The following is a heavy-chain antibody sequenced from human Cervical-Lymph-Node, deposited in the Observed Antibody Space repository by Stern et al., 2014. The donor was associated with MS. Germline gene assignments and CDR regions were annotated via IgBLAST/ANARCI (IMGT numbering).Heavy chain of an antibody. J-gene: IGHJ4*02. CDR1: GGTFSSYA. CDR3: ASTVRYFDWLPLDY. D-gene: IGHD3-9*01. CDR2: IIPSVCIA. Sequence: VQLVQSGAEVKKPGSSVKVSCKASGGTFSSYAISWVRQAPGQGLEWMGGIIPSVCIANYAPTFQGRVTITADKSTSTAYMELSSLRSEDTSVYYCASTVRYFDWLPLDYWGQGTLVTVSS. V-gene: IGHV1-69*17.